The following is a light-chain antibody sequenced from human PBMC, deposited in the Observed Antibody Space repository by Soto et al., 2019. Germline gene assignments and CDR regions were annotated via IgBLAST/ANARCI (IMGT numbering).Light chain of an antibody. CDR1: SSDVGGSNY. Sequence: QSALTQPPSASGSLGQSVTISCTGTSSDVGGSNYVSWHQQHPGKAPKVMIYEVTKRPQGVPDRFSGSKSGNTASLTVSGLQAEDEADYYCSSFAGGGNHVLLGGGTKLTVL. CDR2: EVT. J-gene: IGLJ2*01. CDR3: SSFAGGGNHVL. V-gene: IGLV2-8*01.